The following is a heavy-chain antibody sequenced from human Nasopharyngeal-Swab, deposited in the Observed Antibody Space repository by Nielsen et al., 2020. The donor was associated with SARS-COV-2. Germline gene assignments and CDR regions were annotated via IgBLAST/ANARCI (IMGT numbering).Heavy chain of an antibody. J-gene: IGHJ4*02. D-gene: IGHD6-13*01. Sequence: WIRQPPGKGLEWVAVISYDGSNKYYADSVKGRFTISRDNSKNTLYLQMNSLRAGDTAVYYCARPLAAAGTGCDYWGQGTLVTVSS. V-gene: IGHV3-30*03. CDR3: ARPLAAAGTGCDY. CDR2: ISYDGSNK.